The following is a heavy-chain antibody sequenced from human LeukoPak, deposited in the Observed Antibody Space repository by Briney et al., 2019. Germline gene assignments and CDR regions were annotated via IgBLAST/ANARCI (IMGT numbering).Heavy chain of an antibody. D-gene: IGHD2-8*01. V-gene: IGHV4-34*01. CDR2: INHSGST. Sequence: SETLSLTCAVYGGSFSGYYWSWIRQPPGKGLEWIGEINHSGSTNYNPSLKSRVTISVDTSKNQFSLKLSSVTAADTAVYYCARGLRVLMVYAYSKNWFDHWGQGTLVTVSS. CDR3: ARGLRVLMVYAYSKNWFDH. J-gene: IGHJ5*02. CDR1: GGSFSGYY.